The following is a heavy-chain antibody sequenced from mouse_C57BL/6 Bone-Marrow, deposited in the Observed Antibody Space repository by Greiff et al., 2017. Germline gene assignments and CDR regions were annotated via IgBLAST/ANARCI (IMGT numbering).Heavy chain of an antibody. D-gene: IGHD4-1*01. CDR2: IYPTSGRT. J-gene: IGHJ2*01. CDR1: GYTFTSYW. Sequence: QVQLQQPGAELVKPGASVKMSCKASGYTFTSYWITWVKQRPGQGLEWIGDIYPTSGRTNYNEKFKSKAILTVDTSSNTAYMQLSSLTSEDSAVFYCARSGPLGGSFDYWGQGTTVTVSA. V-gene: IGHV1-55*01. CDR3: ARSGPLGGSFDY.